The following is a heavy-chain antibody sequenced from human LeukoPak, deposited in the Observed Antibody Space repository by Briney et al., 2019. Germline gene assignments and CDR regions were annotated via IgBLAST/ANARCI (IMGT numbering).Heavy chain of an antibody. V-gene: IGHV3-33*01. CDR1: GFTFSSFG. CDR3: ARDGHAVSRYPPYGMDV. CDR2: MWYDGSNK. J-gene: IGHJ6*04. Sequence: GRSLRLSCAASGFTFSSFGMHGVRQAPGKGLEGVAVMWYDGSNKYYADSVKGRFTISRDNSKNTLYLQMNTVRAGDTAMYYCARDGHAVSRYPPYGMDVWGKGTTVTVSS. D-gene: IGHD1-26*01.